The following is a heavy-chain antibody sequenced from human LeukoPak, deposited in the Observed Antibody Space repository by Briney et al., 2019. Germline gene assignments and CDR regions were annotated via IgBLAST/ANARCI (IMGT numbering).Heavy chain of an antibody. J-gene: IGHJ3*02. D-gene: IGHD6-13*01. V-gene: IGHV3-23*01. Sequence: GGSLSLFCAPSGYTFSIYHMTWVRQAPGKGLVWVSDITTSCGSTLYGDSVKGRFTLSRDNSKNTLYLPVNSLSGEDAAIYHCAKRIRSSLHDDIHMWGKGKMVTVS. CDR2: ITTSCGST. CDR3: AKRIRSSLHDDIHM. CDR1: GYTFSIYH.